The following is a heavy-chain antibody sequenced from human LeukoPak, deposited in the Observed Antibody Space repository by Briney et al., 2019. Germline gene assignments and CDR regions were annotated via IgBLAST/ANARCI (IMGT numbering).Heavy chain of an antibody. CDR2: IYTSGST. D-gene: IGHD6-6*01. CDR3: ACEYSSSTQDAFDI. CDR1: GGSISSYY. J-gene: IGHJ3*02. Sequence: SETLSLTCTVSGGSISSYYWSWIRQPAGKGLEWIGRIYTSGSTNYNPSLKSRVTMSVDTSKNQFSLKLSSVTAADTAVYYCACEYSSSTQDAFDIWGQGTMVTVSS. V-gene: IGHV4-4*07.